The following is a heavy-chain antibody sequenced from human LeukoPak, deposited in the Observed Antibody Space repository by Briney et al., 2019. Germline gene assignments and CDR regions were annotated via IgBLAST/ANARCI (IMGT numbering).Heavy chain of an antibody. V-gene: IGHV3-9*01. CDR1: GFTFDNYA. CDR3: AKDRNIRDLDSLDI. CDR2: IDWNSGST. J-gene: IGHJ3*02. D-gene: IGHD2-2*03. Sequence: PGRSLRLSCAASGFTFDNYAMHWVRQPPGKGLEWVAAIDWNSGSTGYADSVKGRFTISRDNAKNSLYLQMNSLRAEDTALYYCAKDRNIRDLDSLDIWGQGTMVTVCS.